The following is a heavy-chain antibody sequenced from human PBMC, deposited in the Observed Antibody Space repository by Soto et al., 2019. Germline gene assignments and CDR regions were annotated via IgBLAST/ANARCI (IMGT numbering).Heavy chain of an antibody. V-gene: IGHV4-39*01. J-gene: IGHJ5*02. Sequence: SETLSLTCIVSGDSISSSPYYWAWLRQPPGKPLEWIGSVYYSGTTYRNPSLKSRATLSVDRSKNQFSLQMSSVSAADTAVYYCAHIRDYNNYGWFDPWGPGSLVTVSS. CDR1: GDSISSSPYY. CDR2: VYYSGTT. CDR3: AHIRDYNNYGWFDP. D-gene: IGHD4-4*01.